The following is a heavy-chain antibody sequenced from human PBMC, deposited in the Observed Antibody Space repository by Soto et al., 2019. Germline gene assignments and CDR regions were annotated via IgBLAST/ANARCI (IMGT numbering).Heavy chain of an antibody. D-gene: IGHD6-19*01. Sequence: SETLSLTCAVSGGSISSSNWWSWVRQPPGKGLEWIGEISHSGSTDYNPSLKSRVTISIDKSKNQFSLNLSSVTAADTAAYYCARLFHSSDADYWGQGTLVTVSS. CDR1: GGSISSSNW. V-gene: IGHV4-4*02. J-gene: IGHJ4*02. CDR2: ISHSGST. CDR3: ARLFHSSDADY.